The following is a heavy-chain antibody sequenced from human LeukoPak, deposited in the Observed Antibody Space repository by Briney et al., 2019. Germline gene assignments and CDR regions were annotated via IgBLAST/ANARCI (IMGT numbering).Heavy chain of an antibody. D-gene: IGHD3-16*01. CDR3: ATTSYYYGMNV. CDR2: IKQDGSEK. CDR1: GFTFRSYW. Sequence: GGSLRLSCAASGFTFRSYWMSWVRQAPGKGLEWVANIKQDGSEKYYVDSVKGRFTISRDNAKNSLYLQMNSLRAEDTAVYYCATTSYYYGMNVWGQGTTVTVSS. J-gene: IGHJ6*02. V-gene: IGHV3-7*01.